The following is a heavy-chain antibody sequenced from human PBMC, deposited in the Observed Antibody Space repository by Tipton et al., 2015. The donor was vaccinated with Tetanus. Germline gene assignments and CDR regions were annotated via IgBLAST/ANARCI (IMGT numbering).Heavy chain of an antibody. CDR2: ISNSGRT. J-gene: IGHJ5*02. D-gene: IGHD3-3*02. CDR3: ARVQLSSSFLKYNWLDP. CDR1: GGSVRGGDYQ. V-gene: IGHV4-61*08. Sequence: TLSLTCTVSGGSVRGGDYQWNWIRQPPGKGLEWLAYISNSGRTNSNYSLKSRIAISRDTSKNQFSLRLSSVTAADSAVYYCARVQLSSSFLKYNWLDPWGQGTLVTVAS.